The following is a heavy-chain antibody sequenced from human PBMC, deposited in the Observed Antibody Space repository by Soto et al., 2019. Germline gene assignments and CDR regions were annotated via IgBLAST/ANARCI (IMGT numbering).Heavy chain of an antibody. J-gene: IGHJ2*01. CDR3: ARDVRAWYFDL. V-gene: IGHV1-69*08. Sequence: QVQLVQSGAEVKKPGSSVKVSCKASGGTFSSYTISWVRQAPGQGLEWMGRIIPILGIANYAQKFQGRVTXTXXKSTSTAYMELSSLRSEDTAVYYCARDVRAWYFDLWGRGTLVTVSS. CDR2: IIPILGIA. CDR1: GGTFSSYT.